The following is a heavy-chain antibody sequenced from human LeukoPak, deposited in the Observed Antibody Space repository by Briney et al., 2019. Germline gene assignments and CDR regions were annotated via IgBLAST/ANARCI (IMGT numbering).Heavy chain of an antibody. CDR2: MNPNSGNT. V-gene: IGHV1-8*01. J-gene: IGHJ5*02. D-gene: IGHD5-18*01. Sequence: ASVKVSCKASGYTFTSYDINCVRQATGQGREWMGWMNPNSGNTGYAQKFQGRVTMTRNTSISTAYMELSSLRSEDTAVYYCARMVDTAMGNYFDPGGQGTLVTVSS. CDR1: GYTFTSYD. CDR3: ARMVDTAMGNYFDP.